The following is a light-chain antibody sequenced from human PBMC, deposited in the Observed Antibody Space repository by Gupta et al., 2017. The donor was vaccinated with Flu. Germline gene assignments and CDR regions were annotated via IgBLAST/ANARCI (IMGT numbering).Light chain of an antibody. CDR3: QQYGNIPLT. Sequence: ERATLSCRASQSLSNSYLAWYQQKPGQAPMLLIYGISNRATGIPDMFSGSGSGTDLTLTISRLEPEDFAVYYCQQYGNIPLTFGGGTKVEIK. CDR1: QSLSNSY. J-gene: IGKJ4*01. V-gene: IGKV3-20*01. CDR2: GIS.